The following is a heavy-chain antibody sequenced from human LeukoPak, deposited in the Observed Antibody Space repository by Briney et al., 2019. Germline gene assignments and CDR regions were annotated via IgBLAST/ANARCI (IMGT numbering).Heavy chain of an antibody. CDR3: ARALGRYIVATIIGY. D-gene: IGHD5-12*01. CDR2: IIPIFDTA. J-gene: IGHJ4*02. Sequence: SVKVSCKASGGTFSSYAISWVRQAPGQGLEWMGGIIPIFDTANYAQKFQGRVTITADESTSTAYMELSSLRSEDTAVYYCARALGRYIVATIIGYWGQGTLVTVSS. CDR1: GGTFSSYA. V-gene: IGHV1-69*13.